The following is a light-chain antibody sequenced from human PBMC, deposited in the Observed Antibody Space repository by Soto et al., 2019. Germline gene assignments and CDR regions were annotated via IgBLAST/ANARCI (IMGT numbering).Light chain of an antibody. CDR3: AAWDDSLSGRV. Sequence: QSVLTQPTSASGTPGQRVTMSCSGSGSNIGPNYVYWFQQFPGTAPKLLIYNNDQRPSGVPDRFSGSKSGTSASLDISGLRSEDEADYYCAAWDDSLSGRVFGGGTQLTVL. CDR1: GSNIGPNY. J-gene: IGLJ3*02. CDR2: NND. V-gene: IGLV1-47*02.